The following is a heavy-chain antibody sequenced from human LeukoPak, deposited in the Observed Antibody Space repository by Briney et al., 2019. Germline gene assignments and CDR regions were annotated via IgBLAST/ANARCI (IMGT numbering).Heavy chain of an antibody. CDR2: IIPIFGTA. D-gene: IGHD2-2*01. V-gene: IGHV1-69*13. CDR1: GGTFSSYA. Sequence: SVKVCCKASGGTFSSYAISWVRQAPGQGLEWMGGIIPIFGTANYAQKFQGRVTITADESTSTAYMELSSLRSEDTAVYYCARDIVVVPAAISPAFDIWGQGTMVTVSS. CDR3: ARDIVVVPAAISPAFDI. J-gene: IGHJ3*02.